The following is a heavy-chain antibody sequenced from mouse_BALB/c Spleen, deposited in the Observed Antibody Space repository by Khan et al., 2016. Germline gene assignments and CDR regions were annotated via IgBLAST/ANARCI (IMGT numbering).Heavy chain of an antibody. CDR2: ISYSGST. CDR3: ARNYFFDY. Sequence: EVQLVESGPGLVKPSQSLSLTCTVTGYSITSDYAWNWIRQFPGNKLEWMGYISYSGSTSYNPSLKSRISSTRDTSKNQFFLQLNSVTTEDTATYYCARNYFFDYWGQGTTLTVSS. J-gene: IGHJ2*01. V-gene: IGHV3-2*02. CDR1: GYSITSDYA.